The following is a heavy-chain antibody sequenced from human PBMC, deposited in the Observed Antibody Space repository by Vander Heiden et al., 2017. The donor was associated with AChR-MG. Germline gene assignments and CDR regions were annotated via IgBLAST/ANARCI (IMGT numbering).Heavy chain of an antibody. D-gene: IGHD1-20*01. Sequence: EGQLLESGGGLAKPGGSFTFSGAPAGFTFSNAWMMLVRQATGKGLESVGRRKSKTDGGTTDYSAPVKGKFTITRDDSKDTLYLQMNSLNPEDTAVHYCTTGFLTGATPRFDYW. J-gene: IGHJ4*01. CDR1: GFTFSNAW. V-gene: IGHV3-15*01. CDR3: TTGFLTGATPRFDY. CDR2: RKSKTDGGTT.